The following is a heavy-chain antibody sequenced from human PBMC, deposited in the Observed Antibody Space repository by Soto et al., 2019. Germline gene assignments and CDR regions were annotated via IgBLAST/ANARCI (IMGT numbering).Heavy chain of an antibody. V-gene: IGHV1-69*13. Sequence: SVKVSCKASGGTFSSYAISWVRQAPGQGLEWMGGIIPIFGTANYAQKFQGRVTITADESTSTAYMELSSLRSEDTAVYYCAKSMAPKSPFRYCSSTSCPMGSLLWFGEPHHGLYYFDYWGQGTLVTVSS. CDR2: IIPIFGTA. CDR1: GGTFSSYA. CDR3: AKSMAPKSPFRYCSSTSCPMGSLLWFGEPHHGLYYFDY. D-gene: IGHD2-2*01. J-gene: IGHJ4*02.